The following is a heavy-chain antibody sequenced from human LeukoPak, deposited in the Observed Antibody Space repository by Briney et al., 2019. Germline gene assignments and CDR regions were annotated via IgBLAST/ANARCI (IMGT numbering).Heavy chain of an antibody. D-gene: IGHD3-22*01. CDR3: ARENSSGYYNAFDI. V-gene: IGHV4-59*01. J-gene: IGHJ3*02. Sequence: PSETLSLTCTVSGGSISSYYWSWIRQPAGKGLEWIGYIYYSGSTNYNPSLKSRVTISVDTSKNQFSLKLSSVTAADTAVYYCARENSSGYYNAFDIWGQGTMVTVSS. CDR2: IYYSGST. CDR1: GGSISSYY.